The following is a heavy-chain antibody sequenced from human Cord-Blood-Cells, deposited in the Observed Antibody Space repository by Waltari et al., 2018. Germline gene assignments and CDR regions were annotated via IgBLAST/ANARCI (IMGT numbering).Heavy chain of an antibody. Sequence: QLQLQESGPGLVKPSETLSLTCTVSGGSISSSSYYWGWIRQPPGKGLEWIGRIYYSRSTYYNPSLKSRVTISVDTSKNQFSLKLSSVTAADTAVYYCARDPGIDAFDIWGQGTMVTVSS. CDR2: IYYSRST. CDR3: ARDPGIDAFDI. J-gene: IGHJ3*02. CDR1: GGSISSSSYY. V-gene: IGHV4-39*07. D-gene: IGHD3-10*01.